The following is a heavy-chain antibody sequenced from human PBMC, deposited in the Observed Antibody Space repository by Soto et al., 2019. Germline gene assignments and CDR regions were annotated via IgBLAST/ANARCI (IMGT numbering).Heavy chain of an antibody. CDR1: GGTFSSYA. CDR3: ARVSGPSFYYYDSSGYYHYFDY. Sequence: SVKVSCKASGGTFSSYAISWVRQAPGQGLEWMGWIIPIFGTANYAQKFQGRVTITADESTSTAYMELSSLRSEDTAVYYCARVSGPSFYYYDSSGYYHYFDYWGQGTLVTVSS. CDR2: IIPIFGTA. J-gene: IGHJ4*02. D-gene: IGHD3-22*01. V-gene: IGHV1-69*13.